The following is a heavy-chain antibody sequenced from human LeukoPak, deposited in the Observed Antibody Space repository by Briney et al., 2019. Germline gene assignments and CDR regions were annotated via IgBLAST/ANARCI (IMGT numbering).Heavy chain of an antibody. Sequence: ASVKVSCKASGGTFSSYAISWVRQAPGQGLEWMGRIIPILGIANYAQKFQGRVTITADKSTSTAYMELSSLRSEDTAVYHCASPLGYSSGGPGNYYFDYWGQGTLVTVSS. D-gene: IGHD6-19*01. CDR3: ASPLGYSSGGPGNYYFDY. CDR1: GGTFSSYA. V-gene: IGHV1-69*04. J-gene: IGHJ4*02. CDR2: IIPILGIA.